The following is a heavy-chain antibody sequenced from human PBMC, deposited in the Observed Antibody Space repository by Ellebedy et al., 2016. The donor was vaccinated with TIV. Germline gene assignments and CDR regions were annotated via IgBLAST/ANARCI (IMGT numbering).Heavy chain of an antibody. Sequence: GESLKISCVASGFTLSGYWMHWVRQVPGKGLVWLARTDGSSTSYADSVEGRFTISRDNAKKTLYLEMSGLRSDDTAVYYCARESVRYFDWDYWGQGTLVAV. V-gene: IGHV3-74*01. J-gene: IGHJ4*02. CDR2: TDGSST. CDR1: GFTLSGYW. D-gene: IGHD3-9*01. CDR3: ARESVRYFDWDY.